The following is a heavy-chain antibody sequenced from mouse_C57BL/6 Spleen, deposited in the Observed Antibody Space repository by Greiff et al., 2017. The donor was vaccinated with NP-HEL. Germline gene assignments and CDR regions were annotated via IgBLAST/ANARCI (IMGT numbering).Heavy chain of an antibody. D-gene: IGHD1-1*01. CDR2: IDPSDSYT. CDR1: GYTFTSYW. V-gene: IGHV1-50*01. CDR3: ALYGSSHWYFDV. J-gene: IGHJ1*03. Sequence: VQLQQPGAELVKPGASVKLSCKASGYTFTSYWMQWVKQRPGQGLEWIGEIDPSDSYTNYNQKFKGKATLTVDTSSSTAYMQLSSLTSEDSAVYYCALYGSSHWYFDVWGTGTTGTVSS.